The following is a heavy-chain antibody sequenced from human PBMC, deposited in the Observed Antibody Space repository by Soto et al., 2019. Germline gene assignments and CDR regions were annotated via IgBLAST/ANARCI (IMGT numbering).Heavy chain of an antibody. D-gene: IGHD1-26*01. V-gene: IGHV3-30*03. Sequence: QVQLVESGGGVVQPGRSLRLSCAASGFIFRNFGMHWVRRAPGKGLEWVANISGDGNDKYYPDSMKGQFTISRDNFNNTLYLQLNSLRPEDTAVYHCVQGASTAHQPLDSWGQGVLVTVSS. CDR1: GFIFRNFG. CDR2: ISGDGNDK. CDR3: VQGASTAHQPLDS. J-gene: IGHJ4*02.